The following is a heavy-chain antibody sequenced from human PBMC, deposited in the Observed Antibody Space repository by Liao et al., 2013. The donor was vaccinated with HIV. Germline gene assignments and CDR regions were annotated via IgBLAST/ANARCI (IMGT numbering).Heavy chain of an antibody. Sequence: QVQLQESGPGLVKPSETLSLTCTVSGGSISSSSYYWGWIRQPPGKGLEWIGSIYTSGSTNYNPSLKSRVTMSVDTSKNQFSLKLSSVTAADTAVYYCAREGGYCSGGSCYYYYMDVWGKGTTVTVSS. D-gene: IGHD2-15*01. J-gene: IGHJ6*03. V-gene: IGHV4-39*07. CDR3: AREGGYCSGGSCYYYYMDV. CDR1: GGSISSSSYY. CDR2: IYTSGST.